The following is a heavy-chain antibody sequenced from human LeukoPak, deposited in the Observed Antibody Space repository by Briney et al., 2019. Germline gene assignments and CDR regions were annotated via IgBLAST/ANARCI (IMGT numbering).Heavy chain of an antibody. Sequence: ASVKVSCKASGYTFTSYYMHWVRQAPGQGLEWMGIINPSGGSTSYAQKFQGRVTMTRDMSTSTVYMELSSLRSEDTAVYYCARANYYDSSGYSFDYWGQGTLVSVSS. D-gene: IGHD3-22*01. V-gene: IGHV1-46*01. J-gene: IGHJ4*02. CDR2: INPSGGST. CDR3: ARANYYDSSGYSFDY. CDR1: GYTFTSYY.